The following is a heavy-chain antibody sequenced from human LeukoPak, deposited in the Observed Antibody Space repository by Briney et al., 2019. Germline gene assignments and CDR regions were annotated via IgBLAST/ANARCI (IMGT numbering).Heavy chain of an antibody. D-gene: IGHD6-19*01. Sequence: GGSLRLSCAASGFTFSSYSMNWVRQAPGKGLEWVSYISSSSSTIYYADSVKGRFTISRDNAKNSLYLQMNSLRAEDTAVYYCARKQWLNRWGQGTLVTVSS. V-gene: IGHV3-48*04. CDR2: ISSSSSTI. J-gene: IGHJ4*02. CDR1: GFTFSSYS. CDR3: ARKQWLNR.